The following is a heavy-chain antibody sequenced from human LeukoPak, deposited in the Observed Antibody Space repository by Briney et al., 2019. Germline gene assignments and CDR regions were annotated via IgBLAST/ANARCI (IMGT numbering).Heavy chain of an antibody. J-gene: IGHJ4*02. CDR1: GGSVTSGSYY. CDR3: ARVRHDSYGFDY. V-gene: IGHV4-61*01. CDR2: ISYRGST. Sequence: SETLSLTCSVSGGSVTSGSYYWSWIRQPPGKELEWIGYISYRGSTNYNPSLKSRVTISVDTSKNQFSLKLSSVTAADTAVYYCARVRHDSYGFDYWGQGTLVTVSS. D-gene: IGHD5-18*01.